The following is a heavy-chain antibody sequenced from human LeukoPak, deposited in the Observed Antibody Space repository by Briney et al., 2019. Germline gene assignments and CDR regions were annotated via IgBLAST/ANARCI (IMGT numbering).Heavy chain of an antibody. Sequence: SETLSLTCTVSGGSISSYYWSWIRQPTGKGLEWIGYIYYSGSTNYNPSLKSRVTISVDTSKNQFSLKLSSVTAADTAVYYCARLSSGWIDAFDIWGQGTMVTVSS. V-gene: IGHV4-59*08. D-gene: IGHD6-19*01. CDR2: IYYSGST. J-gene: IGHJ3*02. CDR1: GGSISSYY. CDR3: ARLSSGWIDAFDI.